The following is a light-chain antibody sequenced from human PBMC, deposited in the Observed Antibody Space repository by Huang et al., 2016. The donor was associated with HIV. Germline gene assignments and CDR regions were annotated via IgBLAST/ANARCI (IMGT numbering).Light chain of an antibody. Sequence: EILMTQSPATLSVSTGGRATLSSRASQNVRNNVAWYQQKNGQAPRRLIYETSTRSAGIPARFSGSGSARDVTLIISGLQSEEFAIYYCQQYDKWPPGLTFGGGTKVEI. CDR2: ETS. CDR3: QQYDKWPPGLT. CDR1: QNVRNN. V-gene: IGKV3D-15*01. J-gene: IGKJ4*01.